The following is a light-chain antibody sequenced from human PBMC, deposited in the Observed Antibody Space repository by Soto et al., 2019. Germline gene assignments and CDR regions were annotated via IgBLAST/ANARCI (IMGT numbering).Light chain of an antibody. Sequence: DIVMTQSPLSLPVTPGEPASISCRSSQSLLHSNGYNYLDWYLQKPGQSPQLLIYLGSNRASGVPDRFRGSRSGTDFTLKISRVEAEDVGVYYCMQPLQSWRFGQGTKVESK. CDR2: LGS. CDR1: QSLLHSNGYNY. V-gene: IGKV2-28*01. CDR3: MQPLQSWR. J-gene: IGKJ1*01.